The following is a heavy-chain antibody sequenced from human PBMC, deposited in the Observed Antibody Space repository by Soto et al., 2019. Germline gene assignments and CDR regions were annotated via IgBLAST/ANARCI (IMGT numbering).Heavy chain of an antibody. V-gene: IGHV4-30-4*01. CDR2: IYYSAST. CDR3: ARDSRTPSGGMDV. J-gene: IGHJ6*02. CDR1: GGSISGGDYH. Sequence: QVKLQESGPGLVMPSQTLSLTCTVSGGSISGGDYHWTWIRQTPEKGLEWIGAIYYSASTYYNPYLVSRMRMSIDTSKNQFSLKLTSVTATDTAVYYCARDSRTPSGGMDVWGQGTTVTVSS.